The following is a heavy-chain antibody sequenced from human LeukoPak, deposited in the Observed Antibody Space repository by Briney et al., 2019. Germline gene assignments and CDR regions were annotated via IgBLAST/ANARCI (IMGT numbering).Heavy chain of an antibody. V-gene: IGHV4-59*01. D-gene: IGHD2-15*01. CDR3: ARDADSHGRDY. Sequence: TSETLSLTCTVSGGSTSSYYWSWIRQPPGKGLEWIGYIYYSGSTNYNPSLKSRVTISVDTSKNQFSLKLSSVTAAYTAVYYCARDADSHGRDYWGQGTLVTVSS. CDR1: GGSTSSYY. CDR2: IYYSGST. J-gene: IGHJ4*02.